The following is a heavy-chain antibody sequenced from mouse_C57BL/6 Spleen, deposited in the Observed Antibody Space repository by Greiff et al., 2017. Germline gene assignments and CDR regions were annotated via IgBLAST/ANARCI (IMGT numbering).Heavy chain of an antibody. CDR3: ARGDYYGSRGAWYFDV. CDR1: GYAFSSSW. J-gene: IGHJ1*03. Sequence: QVQLQQSGPELVKPGASVKISCKASGYAFSSSWMNWVKQRPGKGLEWIGRIYPGDGDTNYNGKFKGKATLTADKASSTAYMQLSSLTSEDSAVFGWARGDYYGSRGAWYFDVWGTGTTVTVSS. CDR2: IYPGDGDT. V-gene: IGHV1-82*01. D-gene: IGHD1-1*01.